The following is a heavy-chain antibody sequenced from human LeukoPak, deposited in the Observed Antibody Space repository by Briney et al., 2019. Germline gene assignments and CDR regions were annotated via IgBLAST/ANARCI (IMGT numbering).Heavy chain of an antibody. CDR3: ARIGGTTEAFDI. Sequence: GGSLRLSCAASGFTFSDYYMSWIRQAPGKGLEWLSYISGSGSTINYADSVKGRFTISRDNAKNSLYPQMNSLRVEDTAVYYCARIGGTTEAFDIWGQGTMVTVSS. CDR1: GFTFSDYY. CDR2: ISGSGSTI. J-gene: IGHJ3*02. D-gene: IGHD1-1*01. V-gene: IGHV3-11*01.